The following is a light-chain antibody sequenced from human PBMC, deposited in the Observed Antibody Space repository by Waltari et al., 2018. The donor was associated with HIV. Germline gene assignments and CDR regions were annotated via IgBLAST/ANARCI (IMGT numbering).Light chain of an antibody. V-gene: IGKV2-24*01. CDR3: MQARDYPRT. CDR2: RVS. Sequence: DIVLTQTPLSAPFTVGQSASISCSSRQSLAHGNGNTYLSWLHQRPGEPPKLLIYRVSLRLPGVSHRFSGGGSGTHFTLKISSVEADDAGVYYCMQARDYPRTFGQGTRVEI. J-gene: IGKJ1*01. CDR1: QSLAHGNGNTY.